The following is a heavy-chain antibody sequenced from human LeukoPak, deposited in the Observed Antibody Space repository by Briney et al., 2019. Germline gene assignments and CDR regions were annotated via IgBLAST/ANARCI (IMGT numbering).Heavy chain of an antibody. D-gene: IGHD6-19*01. V-gene: IGHV3-7*01. Sequence: PGGSLRLSCAASGFTFSNYWMNWVRQAPGKGLEWVANIKQDGSEKYYVDSVEGRFTVSRDNTKNSLYLQMNSLRAEDTAVYYCARHSSIAVDGGGDYWGQGTLVTVSS. CDR3: ARHSSIAVDGGGDY. CDR1: GFTFSNYW. CDR2: IKQDGSEK. J-gene: IGHJ4*02.